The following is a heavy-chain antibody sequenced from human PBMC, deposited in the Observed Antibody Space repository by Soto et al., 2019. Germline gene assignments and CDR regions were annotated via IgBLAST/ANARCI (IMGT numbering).Heavy chain of an antibody. CDR2: IIPVFGRP. V-gene: IGHV1-69*13. CDR3: AREASGYDF. CDR1: GGPSRSSG. J-gene: IGHJ1*01. Sequence: SLKVSCKASGGPSRSSGISWVRQAPGQGLEWMGGIIPVFGRPNYAQRFRGRLTITADESTNTSYMELIDLTSEDTAVYYCAREASGYDFWGQGTQVTVSS. D-gene: IGHD5-12*01.